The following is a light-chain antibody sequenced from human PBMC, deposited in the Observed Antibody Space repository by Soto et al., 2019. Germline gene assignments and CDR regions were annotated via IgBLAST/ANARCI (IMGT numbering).Light chain of an antibody. J-gene: IGKJ5*01. Sequence: DIQMTQSPSSLSASVGDRVTVTCQASQDISNYLNWYQQKPGKAPKLLIYDASNLEAGVPSRFRGSGSGTDFTFTISRLKPEDIATDYCQQYENIPTFGQGTRLEIK. CDR3: QQYENIPT. CDR1: QDISNY. CDR2: DAS. V-gene: IGKV1-33*01.